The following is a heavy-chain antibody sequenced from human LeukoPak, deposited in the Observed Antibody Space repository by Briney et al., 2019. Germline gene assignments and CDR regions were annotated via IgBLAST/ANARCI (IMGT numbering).Heavy chain of an antibody. CDR3: ARVIWGPVDYYYMDV. J-gene: IGHJ6*03. D-gene: IGHD3-16*01. CDR1: GYTFTSYD. CDR2: MNPNSGNT. Sequence: ASVSVSCTASGYTFTSYDINWVRQATGQGLEWMGWMNPNSGNTGYAQKFQGRVTMTRNTSISTAYMELSSLRSEDTAVYYCARVIWGPVDYYYMDVWGKGTTVTVSS. V-gene: IGHV1-8*01.